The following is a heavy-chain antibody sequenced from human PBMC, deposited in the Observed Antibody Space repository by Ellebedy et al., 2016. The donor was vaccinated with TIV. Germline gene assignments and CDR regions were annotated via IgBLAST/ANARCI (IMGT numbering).Heavy chain of an antibody. J-gene: IGHJ6*02. Sequence: GESLKISCAASGFTLSYYTLNWVRQAPGTGLEWLAYISTVRSRSTIYYAAPVKGRFTISRDDVKNSVFLQMDSLRGEDTAAYHCARDRRAFRVSMDVWGQGTTVTVSS. CDR1: GFTLSYYT. CDR2: ISTVRSRSTI. V-gene: IGHV3-48*01. D-gene: IGHD3-10*01. CDR3: ARDRRAFRVSMDV.